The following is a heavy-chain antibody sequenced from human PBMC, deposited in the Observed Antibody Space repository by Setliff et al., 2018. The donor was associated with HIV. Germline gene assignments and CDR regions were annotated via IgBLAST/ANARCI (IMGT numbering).Heavy chain of an antibody. J-gene: IGHJ4*02. CDR2: INAGNGNT. CDR3: AREAHGGNPWGDY. D-gene: IGHD2-15*01. CDR1: GYTFTSYA. V-gene: IGHV1-3*01. Sequence: GALVKVSCKASGYTFTSYAMHWVRQAPGQRLEWMGWINAGNGNTKYSQKFQGRVTITRDTSTSTVYMEVNSLRSEDTAVYYCAREAHGGNPWGDYWGQGTLVTVSS.